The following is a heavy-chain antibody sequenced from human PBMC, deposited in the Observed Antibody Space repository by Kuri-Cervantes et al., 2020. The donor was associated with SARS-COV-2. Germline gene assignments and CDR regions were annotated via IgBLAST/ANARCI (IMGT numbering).Heavy chain of an antibody. D-gene: IGHD5-18*01. CDR1: GFTFSSYA. V-gene: IGHV3-30-3*01. CDR2: ISYDGSNK. J-gene: IGHJ4*02. Sequence: GESLKISCAASGFTFSSYAMQWVRQAPGKGLEWVAVISYDGSNKYYADSVKGRFTISRDNSKNTLYLQMNSLRAEDTAVYYWVIVDTAMVGFGDYWGQGTLVTVSS. CDR3: VIVDTAMVGFGDY.